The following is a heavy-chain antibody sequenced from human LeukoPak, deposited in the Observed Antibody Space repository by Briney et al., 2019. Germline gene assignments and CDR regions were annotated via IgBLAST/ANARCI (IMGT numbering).Heavy chain of an antibody. D-gene: IGHD1-26*01. CDR1: GGSISSYY. J-gene: IGHJ6*03. V-gene: IGHV4-59*01. CDR2: IYYSGST. CDR3: ARGEVGALGYYYYYYMDV. Sequence: TSETLSLTCTVSGGSISSYYWSWIRQPPGKGLEWIGYIYYSGSTNYNPSFKSRVTISVDTSKNQFSLKLSSVTAADTAVYYCARGEVGALGYYYYYYMDVWGKGTTVTVSS.